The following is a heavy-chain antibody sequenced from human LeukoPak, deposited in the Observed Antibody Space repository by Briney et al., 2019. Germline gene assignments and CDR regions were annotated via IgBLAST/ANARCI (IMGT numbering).Heavy chain of an antibody. CDR3: ARDRVLRYFDY. CDR1: GGSVNNGGYY. Sequence: SETLSLTCTVSGGSVNNGGYYWSWIRQPPGKGLEWIGDISYSGSTNCNPSLKSRVTISVDTSKNQFSLKLSSVTAADTAVYYCARDRVLRYFDYWGQGTLVTVSS. CDR2: ISYSGST. J-gene: IGHJ4*02. D-gene: IGHD3-3*01. V-gene: IGHV4-61*08.